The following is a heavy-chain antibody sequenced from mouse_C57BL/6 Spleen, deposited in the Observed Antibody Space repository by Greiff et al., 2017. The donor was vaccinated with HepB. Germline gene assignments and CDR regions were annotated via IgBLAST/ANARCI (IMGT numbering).Heavy chain of an antibody. CDR3: ARGPPVEEHYFDY. Sequence: EVQLQQSGPVLVKPGASVKMSCKASGYTFTDYYMNWVKQSHGKSLEWIGVINPYNGGTSYNQKFKGKATLTVDKSSSTAYMELNSLTSEDSAVYYCARGPPVEEHYFDYWGQSTTLTVSS. J-gene: IGHJ2*01. CDR2: INPYNGGT. CDR1: GYTFTDYY. D-gene: IGHD6-1*01. V-gene: IGHV1-19*01.